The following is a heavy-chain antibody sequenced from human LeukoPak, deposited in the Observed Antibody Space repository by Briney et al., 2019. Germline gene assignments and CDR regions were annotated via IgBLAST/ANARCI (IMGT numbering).Heavy chain of an antibody. CDR3: ARAIAGAGSKGYFDY. Sequence: ASVKVPCKASGHTFTSYGISWVRQAPGQGLEWMGWINPNSGGTNYAQKFQDRVTMTRDTSISTAYMELSRLRSDDTAVYYCARAIAGAGSKGYFDYWGQGTLVTVSS. CDR1: GHTFTSYG. V-gene: IGHV1-2*02. J-gene: IGHJ4*02. CDR2: INPNSGGT. D-gene: IGHD6-13*01.